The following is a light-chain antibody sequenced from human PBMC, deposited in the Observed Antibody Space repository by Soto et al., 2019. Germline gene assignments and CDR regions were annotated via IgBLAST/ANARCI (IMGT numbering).Light chain of an antibody. CDR1: SSDVGTYNY. J-gene: IGLJ2*01. CDR3: TSYTSISTLV. V-gene: IGLV2-14*01. Sequence: QSVLTQPASVSGSPGQSITISCTGTSSDVGTYNYVSWYQQHAGKVPKLMIYDVSNRPSGVSDRFSGSKSGNTASLTISGLQAEDEADYYCTSYTSISTLVFGGGTQLTVL. CDR2: DVS.